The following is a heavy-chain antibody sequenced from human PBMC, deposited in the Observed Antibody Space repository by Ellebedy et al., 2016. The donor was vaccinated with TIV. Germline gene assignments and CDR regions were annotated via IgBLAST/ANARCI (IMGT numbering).Heavy chain of an antibody. CDR1: GFLFNQYG. J-gene: IGHJ5*01. Sequence: GGSLRLXXAASGFLFNQYGMHWVRQAPGKGLEWVAVIANDGRNKYYGDSVKGRFTISRDNSKNTLYLQMNSLKVEDTAVYYCANMAWGNEDYSVDSWGQGTLVTVPS. V-gene: IGHV3-30*18. CDR3: ANMAWGNEDYSVDS. CDR2: IANDGRNK. D-gene: IGHD2-21*01.